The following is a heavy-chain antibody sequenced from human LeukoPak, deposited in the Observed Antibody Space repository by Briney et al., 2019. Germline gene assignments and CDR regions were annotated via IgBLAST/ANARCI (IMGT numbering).Heavy chain of an antibody. V-gene: IGHV4-34*01. Sequence: PSETLSLTCAVYGGSFSGYYWSWIRQPPGKGLEWIGEINHSGSTNYNPSLKSRVTISVDTSKNQFSLKLSSVTAADTAVYYCASQYSSSWPTEDYWGQGTLVTVSS. CDR3: ASQYSSSWPTEDY. J-gene: IGHJ4*02. CDR2: INHSGST. D-gene: IGHD6-13*01. CDR1: GGSFSGYY.